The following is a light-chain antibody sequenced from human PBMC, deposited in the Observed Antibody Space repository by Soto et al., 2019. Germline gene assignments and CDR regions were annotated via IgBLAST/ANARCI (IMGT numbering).Light chain of an antibody. V-gene: IGKV1-39*01. CDR3: QQSYSTPPGT. CDR2: ATS. Sequence: DIQMTQSPSSLSASVGDRVTITCRASQSISTYLIWYQQKPGKAPKLLIYATSSLQSGVPSRFSGSGPGTDFTLTISRLQPEDFATYYCQQSYSTPPGTFGQGTKVEIK. J-gene: IGKJ1*01. CDR1: QSISTY.